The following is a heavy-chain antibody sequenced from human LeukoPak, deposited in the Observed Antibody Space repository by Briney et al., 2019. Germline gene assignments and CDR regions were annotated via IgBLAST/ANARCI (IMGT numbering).Heavy chain of an antibody. J-gene: IGHJ4*02. CDR3: ARGSYFDY. V-gene: IGHV1-8*02. CDR2: MNPNSGNT. Sequence: ASVKVSCKASGGTFTSYAISWVRQATGQGLEWMGWMNPNSGNTGYARKFQGRVTMTRNTSISTAYMELSSLRSEDTAVYYCARGSYFDYWGQGTLVTVSS. CDR1: GGTFTSYA.